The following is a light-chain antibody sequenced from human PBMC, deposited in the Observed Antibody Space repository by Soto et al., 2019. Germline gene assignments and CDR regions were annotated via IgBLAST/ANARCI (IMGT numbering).Light chain of an antibody. CDR3: QSYDTRLSDVV. CDR1: TSNIGAGFD. J-gene: IGLJ2*01. V-gene: IGLV1-40*01. CDR2: GNN. Sequence: QSVLTQPPSVSGALGQRVTISCTGSTSNIGAGFDVHWYQQFPGTAPKLLIFGNNNRPPGVPDRFSGSKSGTSASLAITGLQAEDESNYYCQSYDTRLSDVVFGGGTKLNVL.